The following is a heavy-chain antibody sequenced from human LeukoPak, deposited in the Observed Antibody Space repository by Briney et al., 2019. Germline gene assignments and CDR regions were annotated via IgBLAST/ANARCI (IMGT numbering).Heavy chain of an antibody. V-gene: IGHV3-30-3*01. Sequence: PGRSLRLSCAASGFNSSRYAMHWVRQAPGKGLEWVAVISYDGSNKYYADSVKGRFTISRDNSKNTLYLQMSSLRAEDTAVYYCARLGFGDGGDCWGQGTLVTVSS. D-gene: IGHD4-17*01. CDR2: ISYDGSNK. J-gene: IGHJ4*02. CDR3: ARLGFGDGGDC. CDR1: GFNSSRYA.